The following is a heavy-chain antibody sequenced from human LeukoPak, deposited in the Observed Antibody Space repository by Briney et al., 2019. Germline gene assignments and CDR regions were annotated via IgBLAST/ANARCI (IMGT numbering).Heavy chain of an antibody. CDR3: ARAWGSTYFFDS. J-gene: IGHJ4*02. V-gene: IGHV3-66*01. CDR2: IYSGGRT. CDR1: GFTVTRNY. Sequence: GGSLRLSCAASGFTVTRNYMSWVRQAPGKGLEWVSVIYSGGRTYYADSVKGRFTISSDNSKNTLYLQMNSLRAEDTAVYYCARAWGSTYFFDSWGQGTPVTVSS. D-gene: IGHD3-10*01.